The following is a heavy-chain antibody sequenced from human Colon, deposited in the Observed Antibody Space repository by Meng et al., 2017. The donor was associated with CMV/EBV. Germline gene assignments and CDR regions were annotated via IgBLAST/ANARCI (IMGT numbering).Heavy chain of an antibody. Sequence: PVDEPGPTLVNPTQTLTLTWHFSGFSLSTIGMGVGWIRHPPGKALEWLGVSYWDDDKRYSPSLKSRLTITKDTSKNQVVLTMTNLDPLDTATYYCAHRPYGSGSYFFDYWGQGTLVTVSS. J-gene: IGHJ4*02. CDR2: SYWDDDK. CDR1: GFSLSTIGMG. CDR3: AHRPYGSGSYFFDY. D-gene: IGHD3-10*01. V-gene: IGHV2-5*02.